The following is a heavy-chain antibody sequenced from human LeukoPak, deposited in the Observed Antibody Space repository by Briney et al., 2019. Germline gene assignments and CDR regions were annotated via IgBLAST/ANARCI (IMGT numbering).Heavy chain of an antibody. CDR2: INPSGGST. Sequence: AASVKVSCKASGYTFTSYYMHWVRQAPGQGLEWMGIINPSGGSTGYAQKFQGRVTMTRDTSTSTVYMELSSLRSEDTAVYYCARDLSWDSSGYFSLRLIDYWGQGTLVTVSS. CDR1: GYTFTSYY. D-gene: IGHD3-22*01. J-gene: IGHJ4*02. V-gene: IGHV1-46*01. CDR3: ARDLSWDSSGYFSLRLIDY.